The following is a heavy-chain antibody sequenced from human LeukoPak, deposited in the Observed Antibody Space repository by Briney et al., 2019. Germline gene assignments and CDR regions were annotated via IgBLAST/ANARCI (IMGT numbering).Heavy chain of an antibody. CDR1: GYTFTSYY. J-gene: IGHJ6*02. V-gene: IGHV1-46*01. CDR2: INPSGGST. Sequence: ASVKVSCTASGYTFTSYYMHWVRQAPGQGLEWMGIINPSGGSTSYAQKFQGRVTMTRDTSTSTVYMELSSLRSEDTAVYYCALYYYDSSGYYGMDVWGQGTTVTVSS. D-gene: IGHD3-22*01. CDR3: ALYYYDSSGYYGMDV.